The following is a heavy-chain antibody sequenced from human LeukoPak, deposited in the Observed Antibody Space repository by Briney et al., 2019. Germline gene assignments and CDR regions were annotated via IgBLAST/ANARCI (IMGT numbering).Heavy chain of an antibody. V-gene: IGHV3-30-3*01. D-gene: IGHD6-19*01. CDR2: ISYDGSNK. CDR3: ARDYSAVAALDY. Sequence: GRSLRLSCAASGFTFSSYAMHWVRQAPGKGLEWVAVISYDGSNKYYADSVKGRFTISRDNSKNTLYLQMNSLRAEDTAVCYCARDYSAVAALDYWGQGTLVTVSS. CDR1: GFTFSSYA. J-gene: IGHJ4*02.